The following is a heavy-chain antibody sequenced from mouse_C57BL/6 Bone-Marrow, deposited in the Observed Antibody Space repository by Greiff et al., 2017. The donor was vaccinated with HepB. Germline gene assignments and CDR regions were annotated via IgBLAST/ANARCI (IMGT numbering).Heavy chain of an antibody. CDR2: INPNNGGT. CDR1: GYTFTDYY. V-gene: IGHV1-26*01. J-gene: IGHJ2*01. Sequence: VQLQQSGPELVKPGASVKISCKASGYTFTDYYMNWVKQSHGKSLEWIGDINPNNGGTSYNQKFKGKATLTVDKSSSTAYMELRSLTSEDSAVYYCVKREAYYYGSSYWGQGTTLTVSS. D-gene: IGHD1-1*01. CDR3: VKREAYYYGSSY.